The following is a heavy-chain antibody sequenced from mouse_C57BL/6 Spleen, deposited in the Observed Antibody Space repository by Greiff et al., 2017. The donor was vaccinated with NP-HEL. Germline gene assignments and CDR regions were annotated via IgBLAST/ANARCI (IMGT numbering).Heavy chain of an antibody. CDR2: IYPRSGNT. V-gene: IGHV1-81*01. Sequence: VKLMESGAELARPGASVKLSCKASGYTFTSYGISWVKQRTGQGLEWIGEIYPRSGNTYYNEKFKGKATLTADKSSSTAYMELRSLTSEDSAVYFCETVVANFDYWGQGTTLTVSS. J-gene: IGHJ2*01. CDR3: ETVVANFDY. D-gene: IGHD1-1*01. CDR1: GYTFTSYG.